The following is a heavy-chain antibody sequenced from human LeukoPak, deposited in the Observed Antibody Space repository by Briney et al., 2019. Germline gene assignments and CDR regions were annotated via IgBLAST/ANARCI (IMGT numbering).Heavy chain of an antibody. Sequence: SDTLSLTCTVSGGSIISYYWSWIRQPPGKGLEWIGYIYTSGTTGYNPSLKSRVTMSVDASKIQFSLKLSSVTAADTAVYYCARHHLAPSNWFDPWGQGTLVTVSS. CDR2: IYTSGTT. V-gene: IGHV4-4*09. J-gene: IGHJ5*02. CDR3: ARHHLAPSNWFDP. CDR1: GGSIISYY.